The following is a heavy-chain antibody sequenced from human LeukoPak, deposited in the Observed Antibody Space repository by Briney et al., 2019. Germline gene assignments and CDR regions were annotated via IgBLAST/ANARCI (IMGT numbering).Heavy chain of an antibody. V-gene: IGHV4-39*07. CDR2: ISHSGSA. D-gene: IGHD4-23*01. Sequence: SETLSLTCTVSGGSISSSSYYWAWIRQPPGKGLEWIGEISHSGSATYNPSLESRVTISLDTSNNQFSLKLTSPTAADTAVLYCARSKTTVVTPTFGFHYYHYMDVWGKGTTVTVSS. CDR3: ARSKTTVVTPTFGFHYYHYMDV. CDR1: GGSISSSSYY. J-gene: IGHJ6*03.